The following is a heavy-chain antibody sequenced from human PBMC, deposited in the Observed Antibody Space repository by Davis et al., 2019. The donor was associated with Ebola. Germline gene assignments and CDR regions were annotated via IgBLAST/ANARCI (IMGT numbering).Heavy chain of an antibody. CDR2: IGTAGDT. D-gene: IGHD6-13*01. V-gene: IGHV3-13*01. Sequence: GESLKISCAASGFTFSNYDMHWVRQATGKGLEWVSGIGTAGDTNYLGSVQGRFTISRENAENSFYLQMNNLRAGDTAVYYCARAHPKYSRYYYYGMDVWGHGTTVTVSS. J-gene: IGHJ6*02. CDR1: GFTFSNYD. CDR3: ARAHPKYSRYYYYGMDV.